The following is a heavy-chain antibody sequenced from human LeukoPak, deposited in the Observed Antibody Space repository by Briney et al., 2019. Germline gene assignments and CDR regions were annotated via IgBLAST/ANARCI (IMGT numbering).Heavy chain of an antibody. J-gene: IGHJ3*02. CDR3: AREEASDDAFDI. CDR1: GGSISSGSYY. Sequence: PSQTLSLTCTVSGGSISSGSYYWSWIRQPAGKGLEWTGRIYTSGSTNYNPSLKSRVTISVDTSKNQFSLKLSSVTAADTAVYYCAREEASDDAFDIWAQGKMVTVFS. V-gene: IGHV4-61*02. CDR2: IYTSGST.